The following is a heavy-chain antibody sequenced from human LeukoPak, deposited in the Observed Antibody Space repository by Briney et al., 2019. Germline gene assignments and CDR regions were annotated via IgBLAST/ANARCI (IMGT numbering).Heavy chain of an antibody. J-gene: IGHJ3*02. V-gene: IGHV4-59*01. D-gene: IGHD3-22*01. CDR3: ARDTLNYDSSGYYFDAFDI. Sequence: RPSETLSLTCTVSGGSISSYYWSWIRQPPGKGLEWIGYIYYSGSTNYNPSLKSRVTISVDTSKTQFSLKLSSVTAADTAVYYCARDTLNYDSSGYYFDAFDIWGQGTMVTVSS. CDR1: GGSISSYY. CDR2: IYYSGST.